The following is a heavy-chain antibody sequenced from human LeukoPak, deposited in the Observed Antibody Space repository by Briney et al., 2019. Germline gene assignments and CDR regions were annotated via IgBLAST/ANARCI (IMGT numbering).Heavy chain of an antibody. Sequence: SETLSLTCTVSGDSVSSHYWSWIRQPPGKGLEWIAYVYYTGTSNYNPSLKSRVTISIDTSKNRFSLKLISVTAADTAVYYCARYSNHVDYFDSWGQGTLVTVSS. CDR1: GDSVSSHY. V-gene: IGHV4-59*02. D-gene: IGHD4-11*01. CDR2: VYYTGTS. CDR3: ARYSNHVDYFDS. J-gene: IGHJ4*02.